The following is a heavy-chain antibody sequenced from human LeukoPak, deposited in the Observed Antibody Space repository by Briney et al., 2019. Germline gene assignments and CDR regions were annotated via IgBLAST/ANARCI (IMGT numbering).Heavy chain of an antibody. J-gene: IGHJ4*02. Sequence: GGSLRLSCAASGFTFSNAWMNWVRQAPGKGLEWVSSITGSGGTTYYADSVKGRFTISRDNSKNTLYLQMNSLRAEDTAVYYCAKGLFSYDSTGYYYGDYWGQGTLVTVSS. D-gene: IGHD3-22*01. CDR3: AKGLFSYDSTGYYYGDY. CDR1: GFTFSNAW. V-gene: IGHV3-23*01. CDR2: ITGSGGTT.